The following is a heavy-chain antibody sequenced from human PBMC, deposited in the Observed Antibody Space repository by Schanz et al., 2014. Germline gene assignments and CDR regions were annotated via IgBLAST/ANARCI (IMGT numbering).Heavy chain of an antibody. CDR2: ISAYNGHT. Sequence: QGQLVQSGAEVKKPGASVKVSCKASGYTFTSYGITWVRQAPGQGLEWMGWISAYNGHTTYAQKFQGRGTMTTDASTSTAYMEQRSVRYDDAAMYYYARGRPDCSSTSCAGLEAYDVWGQGTLVTVSS. V-gene: IGHV1-18*01. J-gene: IGHJ3*01. CDR3: ARGRPDCSSTSCAGLEAYDV. CDR1: GYTFTSYG. D-gene: IGHD2-2*01.